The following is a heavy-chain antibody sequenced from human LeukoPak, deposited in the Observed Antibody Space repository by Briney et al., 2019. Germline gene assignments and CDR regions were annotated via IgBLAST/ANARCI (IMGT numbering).Heavy chain of an antibody. D-gene: IGHD3-10*01. CDR2: IYTSGST. V-gene: IGHV4-4*09. CDR1: GSISGYY. CDR3: ARGFTMVRGVIFDY. Sequence: SETLSLTCTVSGSISGYYWSWIRQPPGKGLEWIGYIYTSGSTNYNPSLESRVTISVDTSKNQFSLKLSSVTAADTAVYYCARGFTMVRGVIFDYWGQGGLVTVSS. J-gene: IGHJ4*02.